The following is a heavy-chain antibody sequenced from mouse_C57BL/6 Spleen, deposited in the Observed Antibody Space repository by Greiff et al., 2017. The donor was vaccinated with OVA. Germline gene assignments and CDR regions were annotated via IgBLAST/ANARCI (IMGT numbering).Heavy chain of an antibody. V-gene: IGHV1-18*01. J-gene: IGHJ3*01. CDR1: GYTFTDYN. CDR3: ARWGDYDTGAY. D-gene: IGHD2-4*01. Sequence: VQLQQSGPELVKPGASVKIPCKASGYTFTDYNMDWVKQSHGKSLEWIGDINPNNGGTIYNEKFKGKATLTVDKSSSTAYMELRSLTSEDTAVYYCARWGDYDTGAYWGQGTLVTVSA. CDR2: INPNNGGT.